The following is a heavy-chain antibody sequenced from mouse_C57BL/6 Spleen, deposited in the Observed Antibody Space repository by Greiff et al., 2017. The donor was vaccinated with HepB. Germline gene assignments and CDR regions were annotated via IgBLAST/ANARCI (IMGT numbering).Heavy chain of an antibody. D-gene: IGHD1-1*01. CDR3: AREYYYGSSDAMDY. Sequence: VQLKQSGPVLVKPGASVKMSCKASGYTFTDYYMNWVKQSHGKSLEWIGVINPYNGGTSYNQKFKGKATLTVDKSSSTAYMELNSLTSEDSAVYYCAREYYYGSSDAMDYWVKEPQSPSPQ. V-gene: IGHV1-19*01. J-gene: IGHJ4*01. CDR2: INPYNGGT. CDR1: GYTFTDYY.